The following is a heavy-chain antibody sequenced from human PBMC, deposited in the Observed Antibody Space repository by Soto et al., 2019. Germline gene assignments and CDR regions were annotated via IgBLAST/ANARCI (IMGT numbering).Heavy chain of an antibody. CDR2: ISAYNGNT. CDR3: ARDSRSSSSRAPLDY. Sequence: GASVKVSCKASGYTFTSYGISWVRQAPGQGLEWMGWISAYNGNTNYAQKLQGRVTMTTDTSTSTAYMELRSLRSDDTAVYYCARDSRSSSSRAPLDYWGRGSLVTDSA. D-gene: IGHD6-6*01. CDR1: GYTFTSYG. J-gene: IGHJ4*02. V-gene: IGHV1-18*01.